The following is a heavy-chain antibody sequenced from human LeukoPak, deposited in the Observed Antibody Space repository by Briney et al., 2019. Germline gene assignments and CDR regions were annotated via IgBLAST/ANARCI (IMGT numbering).Heavy chain of an antibody. V-gene: IGHV4-39*01. CDR3: ARHTTYYYDSSGYYLDY. D-gene: IGHD3-22*01. J-gene: IGHJ4*02. CDR1: GGSISSSSYY. CDR2: IYYSGST. Sequence: PSETLSLTCTVSGGSISSSSYYWGWIRQPPGKGLEWIGSIYYSGSTYYSPSLKSRVTISVDTSKNQFSLKLSSVTAADTAVYYCARHTTYYYDSSGYYLDYWGQGTLVTVSS.